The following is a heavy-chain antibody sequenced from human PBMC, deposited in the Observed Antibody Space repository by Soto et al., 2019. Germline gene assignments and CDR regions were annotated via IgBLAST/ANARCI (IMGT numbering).Heavy chain of an antibody. V-gene: IGHV4-38-2*02. CDR2: IYHSGST. J-gene: IGHJ6*02. CDR1: GYSISSGYY. Sequence: TSETLSLTCAVSGYSISSGYYWGWIRQPPGKGLEWIGSIYHSGSTYYNPSLKSRVTISVDTSKNQFSLKLSSVTAADTAVYYCARDSAPLAPDYYGMDVWGQGTTVTVSS. CDR3: ARDSAPLAPDYYGMDV. D-gene: IGHD3-10*01.